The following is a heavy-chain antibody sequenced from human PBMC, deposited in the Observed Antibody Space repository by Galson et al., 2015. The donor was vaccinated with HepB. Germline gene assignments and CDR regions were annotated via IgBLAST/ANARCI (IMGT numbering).Heavy chain of an antibody. CDR1: GFTFSSYA. D-gene: IGHD4-17*01. CDR2: ISGSGGST. J-gene: IGHJ3*02. V-gene: IGHV3-23*01. CDR3: AKDSGDYGDYLLRSAFDI. Sequence: SLRLSCAASGFTFSSYAMSWVRQAPGKGLEWVSAISGSGGSTYYADSVKGRFTISRDNSKNTLYLQMNSLRAGDTAVYYCAKDSGDYGDYLLRSAFDIWGQGTMVTVSS.